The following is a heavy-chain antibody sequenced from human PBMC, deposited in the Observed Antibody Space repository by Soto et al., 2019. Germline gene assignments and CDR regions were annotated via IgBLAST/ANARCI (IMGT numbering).Heavy chain of an antibody. CDR1: GFTFSSYS. Sequence: GGSLRLSCVASGFTFSSYSMNWVRQAPGKGLEWVSYISSSSSTIYYADSVKGRFTISRDNAKNSLYLQMNSLRAEDTAVYYCAREYSSSWYGLNWFDPWGQGTLVTVSS. CDR2: ISSSSSTI. J-gene: IGHJ5*02. CDR3: AREYSSSWYGLNWFDP. V-gene: IGHV3-48*01. D-gene: IGHD6-13*01.